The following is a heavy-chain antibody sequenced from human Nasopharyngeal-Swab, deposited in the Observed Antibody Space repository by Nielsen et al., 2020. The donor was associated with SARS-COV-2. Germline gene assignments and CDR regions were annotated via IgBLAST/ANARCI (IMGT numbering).Heavy chain of an antibody. Sequence: SETLSLTCTVSGDSISSYYWSWIRQPPGKGLEWIGHINYSGSTNYNPSLKSRVTISVDTSKNQFSLKLSSVTAADTAVYYCAIPYCSGGSCYYYYGMDVWGQGTTVTVSS. CDR3: AIPYCSGGSCYYYYGMDV. J-gene: IGHJ6*02. CDR2: INYSGST. D-gene: IGHD2-15*01. V-gene: IGHV4-59*12. CDR1: GDSISSYY.